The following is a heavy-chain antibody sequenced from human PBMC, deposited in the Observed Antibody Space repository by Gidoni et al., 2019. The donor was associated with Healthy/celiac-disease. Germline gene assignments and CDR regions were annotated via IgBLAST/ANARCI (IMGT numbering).Heavy chain of an antibody. V-gene: IGHV3-23*01. CDR2: ISGSGGST. D-gene: IGHD2-2*01. J-gene: IGHJ6*02. CDR1: GVTFTSYA. Sequence: EVQLLESGGGLVQPGGSVRLSCAASGVTFTSYAMSWVRQAPGKGLEWDSAISGSGGSTYYADSVKGRFTISRDNSKNTLYLQMNSLRAEDTAVYYCAKDCISWSSTSCLDYYYYGMDVWGQGTTVTVSS. CDR3: AKDCISWSSTSCLDYYYYGMDV.